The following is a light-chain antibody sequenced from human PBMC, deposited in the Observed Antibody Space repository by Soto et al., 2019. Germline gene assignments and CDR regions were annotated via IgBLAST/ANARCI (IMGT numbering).Light chain of an antibody. CDR3: QQYYSDPIT. CDR1: QSVLKSSTNENY. Sequence: DIVMTQSPDSLAVSLGERATINCKSSQSVLKSSTNENYLAWFQQRPVQPPKLLMYWSSTRASGVPDRFSGGGSGTDFSLTITSLQAEDVAVYYCQQYYSDPITFGQGTRLEIK. CDR2: WSS. V-gene: IGKV4-1*01. J-gene: IGKJ5*01.